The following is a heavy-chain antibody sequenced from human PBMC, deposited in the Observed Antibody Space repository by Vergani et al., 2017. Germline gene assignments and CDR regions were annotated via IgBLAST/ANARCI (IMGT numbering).Heavy chain of an antibody. CDR2: IYPGDSDT. V-gene: IGHV5-51*01. CDR1: GYSFTSYW. J-gene: IGHJ6*02. Sequence: EVQLVQSGAEVKKPGESLKISCMGSGYSFTSYWIGWVRQMPGKGLEWMGIIYPGDSDTRYSPSFQGQVTISADKSISTAYLQWSSLKASDTAMYYCAREDIAAAGTGYYYYGMDVWGQGTTVTVSS. CDR3: AREDIAAAGTGYYYYGMDV. D-gene: IGHD6-13*01.